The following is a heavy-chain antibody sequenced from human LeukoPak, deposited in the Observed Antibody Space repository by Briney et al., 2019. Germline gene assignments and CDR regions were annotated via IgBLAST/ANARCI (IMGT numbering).Heavy chain of an antibody. V-gene: IGHV4-59*01. J-gene: IGHJ4*02. CDR1: GGSISSYY. CDR2: IYYSGST. D-gene: IGHD6-19*01. CDR3: ASSGYSSGGTIDY. Sequence: SETLSLTCTVSGGSISSYYWSWIRQPPGKGLEWIGYIYYSGSTNYNPSLKSRVTISVDTSKNQFSLKLSFVTAADTAVYYCASSGYSSGGTIDYWGQGTLVTVSS.